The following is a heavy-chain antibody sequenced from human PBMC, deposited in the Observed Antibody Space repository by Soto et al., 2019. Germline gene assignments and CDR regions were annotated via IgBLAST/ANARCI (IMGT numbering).Heavy chain of an antibody. V-gene: IGHV3-23*01. CDR2: ISGSGGST. CDR1: GFTFSSYA. D-gene: IGHD3-10*01. J-gene: IGHJ5*02. Sequence: GGSLRLSCAASGFTFSSYAMSWVRQAPGKGLEWVSAISGSGGSTYYADSVKGRFTISRDNSKNTLYLQMNSLRAEDTAVYYCAKGVGWFGELSTVLDPWGQGTLVTVSS. CDR3: AKGVGWFGELSTVLDP.